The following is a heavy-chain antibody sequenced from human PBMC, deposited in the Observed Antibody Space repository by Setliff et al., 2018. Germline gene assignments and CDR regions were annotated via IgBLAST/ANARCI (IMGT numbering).Heavy chain of an antibody. CDR2: IYTTGRT. Sequence: PSETLSLTCTVSGVSISSFYWSWIRQPAGRGLEWIGRIYTTGRTNYNPSLKSRVTISLDMSKNQFSLKLSSVTAADTAVYYCARGAYGFDVRGQGTMVTVSS. CDR1: GVSISSFY. CDR3: ARGAYGFDV. J-gene: IGHJ3*01. V-gene: IGHV4-4*07.